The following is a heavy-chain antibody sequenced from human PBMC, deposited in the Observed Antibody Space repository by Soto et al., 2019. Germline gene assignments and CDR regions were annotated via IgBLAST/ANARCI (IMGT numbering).Heavy chain of an antibody. CDR3: ARQPYDSSGYYYGA. CDR2: MYSSGNT. J-gene: IGHJ5*02. V-gene: IGHV4-39*01. D-gene: IGHD3-22*01. CDR1: AGSISRSNYY. Sequence: QLQLQESGPGLVKPSETLSLTCTVSAGSISRSNYYWGWIRQPPGKGLEWIGSMYSSGNTYYNPSLTNRVTISVDTSKNQFSLKLTSVTAADTAVYYCARQPYDSSGYYYGAWGQGTLVTVSS.